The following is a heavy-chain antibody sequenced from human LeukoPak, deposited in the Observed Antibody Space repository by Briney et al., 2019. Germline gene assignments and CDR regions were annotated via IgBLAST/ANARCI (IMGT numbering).Heavy chain of an antibody. Sequence: SQTLSLTCAVSGGSISSGGYPWSWIRQPPGKGLEWIGYISHSGSTYYNPSLKSRVTISVDRSKNQFSLKLSSVTAADTAVYYCARAPIGDRDAFDIWVQGTMVTVSS. D-gene: IGHD4-17*01. CDR2: ISHSGST. V-gene: IGHV4-30-2*01. CDR3: ARAPIGDRDAFDI. J-gene: IGHJ3*02. CDR1: GGSISSGGYP.